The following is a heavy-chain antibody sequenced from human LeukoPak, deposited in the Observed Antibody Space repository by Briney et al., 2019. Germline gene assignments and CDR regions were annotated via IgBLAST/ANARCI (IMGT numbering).Heavy chain of an antibody. CDR1: GFTFSSYA. J-gene: IGHJ3*02. V-gene: IGHV3-23*01. D-gene: IGHD1-7*01. CDR3: AKGFLNWNYADAFYI. CDR2: ISGSGGST. Sequence: PGGSLRLSCAASGFTFSSYAMSWVRQAPGKGLEWVSAISGSGGSTYYADSVKGRFTISRDNSKNTLYPQMNSLRAEDTAVYYCAKGFLNWNYADAFYIWGQGTMVTVSS.